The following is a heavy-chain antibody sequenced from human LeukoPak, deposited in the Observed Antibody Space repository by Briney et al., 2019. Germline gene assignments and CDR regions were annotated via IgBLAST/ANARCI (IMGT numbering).Heavy chain of an antibody. CDR2: INHSGST. D-gene: IGHD3-10*01. CDR3: ARLTRGVTDY. J-gene: IGHJ4*02. CDR1: GGSFSGYY. Sequence: SETLSLTCAVYGGSFSGYYRSWIRQPPGKGLEWIGEINHSGSTNYNPSLKSRVTISVDTSKNQFSLKLSSVTAADTAVYYCARLTRGVTDYWGQGTLVTVSS. V-gene: IGHV4-34*01.